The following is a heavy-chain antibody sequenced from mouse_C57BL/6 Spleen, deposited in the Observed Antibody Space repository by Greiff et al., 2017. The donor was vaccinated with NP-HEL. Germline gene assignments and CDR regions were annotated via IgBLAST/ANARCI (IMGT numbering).Heavy chain of an antibody. CDR3: AREDYYGSSYVLFDY. V-gene: IGHV1-20*01. J-gene: IGHJ2*01. CDR1: GYSFTGYF. D-gene: IGHD1-1*01. CDR2: INPYNGDT. Sequence: VQLKQSGPELVKPGDSVKISCKASGYSFTGYFMNWVMQSHGKSLEWIGRINPYNGDTFYNQKFKGKATLTVDKSSSTAHMELRSLTSEDSAVYYCAREDYYGSSYVLFDYWGQGTTLTVSS.